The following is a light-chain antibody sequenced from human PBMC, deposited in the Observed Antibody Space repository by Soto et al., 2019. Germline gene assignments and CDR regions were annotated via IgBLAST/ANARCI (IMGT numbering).Light chain of an antibody. J-gene: IGLJ3*02. CDR3: QSFDSSLNGWV. CDR1: SSNIGAGHD. V-gene: IGLV1-40*01. Sequence: QSVLTQPPSVSGAPGQRVTIFCTGSSSNIGAGHDVHWYQQVPGTAPKLLVSGNTNRPSGVPDRFSGSNSGTSASLAITGLPAEDEADYYCQSFDSSLNGWVFGGGTKLTVL. CDR2: GNT.